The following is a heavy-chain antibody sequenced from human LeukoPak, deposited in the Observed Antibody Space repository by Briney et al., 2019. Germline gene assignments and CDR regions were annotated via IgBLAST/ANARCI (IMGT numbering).Heavy chain of an antibody. CDR2: TYYRSKWYN. Sequence: NPSQTLSLTCAISGDSVSSNSAAWNWIRQSPSRGLEWLGRTYYRSKWYNDYAVSVKSRITINPDTSKNQFSLQLNSVTPEDTAVYYCARDPLYCSSTSCYFDWSDPWGQGTLVTVSS. CDR3: ARDPLYCSSTSCYFDWSDP. V-gene: IGHV6-1*01. CDR1: GDSVSSNSAA. D-gene: IGHD2-2*01. J-gene: IGHJ5*02.